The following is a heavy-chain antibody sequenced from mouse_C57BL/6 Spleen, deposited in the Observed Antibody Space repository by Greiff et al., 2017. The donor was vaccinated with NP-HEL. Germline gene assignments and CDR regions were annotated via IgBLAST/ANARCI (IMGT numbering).Heavy chain of an antibody. Sequence: QVQLQQPGAELVRPGSSVKLSCKASGYTFTSYWMDWVKQRPGQGLEWIGNIYPSDSETHYNQKFKDKATLTVDKSSSTSYMQLSSLTSEGSAVYYCARRGYGSSFAYWGQGTLVTVSA. CDR1: GYTFTSYW. CDR2: IYPSDSET. CDR3: ARRGYGSSFAY. J-gene: IGHJ3*01. D-gene: IGHD1-1*01. V-gene: IGHV1-61*01.